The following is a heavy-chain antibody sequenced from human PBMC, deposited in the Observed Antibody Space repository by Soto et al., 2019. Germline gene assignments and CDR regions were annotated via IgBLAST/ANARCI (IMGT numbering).Heavy chain of an antibody. V-gene: IGHV5-10-1*01. CDR3: AGDSISSSDYYYYGMDV. J-gene: IGHJ6*04. D-gene: IGHD6-6*01. Sequence: GESLKISCKGSGYSFTSYWISWVRQMPGKGLEWMGRIDPSDSYTNYSPSFQGHVTISADKSISTAYLQWSSLKASDTAMYYCAGDSISSSDYYYYGMDVWGKGTTVTVSS. CDR1: GYSFTSYW. CDR2: IDPSDSYT.